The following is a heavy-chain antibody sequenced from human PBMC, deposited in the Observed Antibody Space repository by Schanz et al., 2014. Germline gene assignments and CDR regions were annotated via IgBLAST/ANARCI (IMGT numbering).Heavy chain of an antibody. CDR2: IKHDGDEK. Sequence: EVQLVESGGGLVQPGGSLRLSCAVSGFTFRNYWMSWVRQAPGKGLEWVANIKHDGDEKDYVDSVKGRFTISRDNAKKSLYLEMNSLRAEDTAVYYCAREKRRTEVVLDHWGQGTLVTVS. CDR3: AREKRRTEVVLDH. J-gene: IGHJ4*02. V-gene: IGHV3-7*03. CDR1: GFTFRNYW.